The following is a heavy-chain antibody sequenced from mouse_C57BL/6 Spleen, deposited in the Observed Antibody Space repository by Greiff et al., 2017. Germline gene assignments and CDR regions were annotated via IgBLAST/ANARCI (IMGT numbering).Heavy chain of an antibody. CDR3: ANREFYYGSSYWYFDV. CDR2: IWGDGST. J-gene: IGHJ1*03. D-gene: IGHD1-1*01. CDR1: GFSLTSYG. V-gene: IGHV2-3*01. Sequence: VQLQQSGPGLVAPSQSLSITCTVSGFSLTSYGVSWVRQPPGKGLEWLGVIWGDGSTNYHSALISSLSISNDNSKSQVFLKLNRLQTDDTATYYCANREFYYGSSYWYFDVWGTGTTVTVSS.